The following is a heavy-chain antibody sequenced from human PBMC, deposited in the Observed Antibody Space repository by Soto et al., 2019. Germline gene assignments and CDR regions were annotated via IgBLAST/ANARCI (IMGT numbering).Heavy chain of an antibody. CDR3: TRETFGPRDP. CDR2: IYPGDSDT. D-gene: IGHD3-16*01. J-gene: IGHJ5*02. V-gene: IGHV5-51*01. CDR1: GYIFSKYW. Sequence: GESLKISCTSSGYIFSKYWIGWVRQMPGKGLEWMGIIYPGDSDTRYSPSFQGQVTISADKSITTAYLQMNSLSAEDTAIYYCTRETFGPRDPWGRGTLVTV.